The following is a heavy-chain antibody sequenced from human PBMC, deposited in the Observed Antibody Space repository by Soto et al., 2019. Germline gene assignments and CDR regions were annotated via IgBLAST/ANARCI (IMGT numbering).Heavy chain of an antibody. J-gene: IGHJ6*02. CDR3: ARGGPYHYYGMDV. Sequence: SETLSLTCTVSGGSISSYYWSWIRQPPGKGLEWIGYIYYNGSTNYNPSLKSRVTISVDTSKNQFSLKLSSVTAADTAVYYCARGGPYHYYGMDVWGQGTTVTVSS. CDR1: GGSISSYY. V-gene: IGHV4-59*01. CDR2: IYYNGST.